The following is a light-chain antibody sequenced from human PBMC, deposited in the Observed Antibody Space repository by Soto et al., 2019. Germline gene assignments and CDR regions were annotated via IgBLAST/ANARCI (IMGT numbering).Light chain of an antibody. Sequence: QAVLTQPPSASASLGASVKLTCSLSSGHNSYAIAWHQQQPGKGPRYLMKLNSDGSHSKGDGIPDRFSGSSSGAERYLTISRLQSEDEADYYCQTWSTDIRVFGGGTKLTVL. CDR3: QTWSTDIRV. CDR2: LNSDGSH. V-gene: IGLV4-69*01. J-gene: IGLJ3*02. CDR1: SGHNSYA.